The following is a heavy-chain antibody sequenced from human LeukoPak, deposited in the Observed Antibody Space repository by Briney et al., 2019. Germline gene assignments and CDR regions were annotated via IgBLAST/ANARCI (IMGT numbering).Heavy chain of an antibody. Sequence: GGSLRLSCVASGFTFSSYATSWVSQAPGKGLEWGSAISGGGGRTYYADSVKGRFTISRDNSKNTLYLQMNSLRAEDTAIYYCARGSKTAGTIYSFDHWGQGTLVTVSS. V-gene: IGHV3-23*01. CDR1: GFTFSSYA. J-gene: IGHJ4*02. CDR3: ARGSKTAGTIYSFDH. D-gene: IGHD6-13*01. CDR2: ISGGGGRT.